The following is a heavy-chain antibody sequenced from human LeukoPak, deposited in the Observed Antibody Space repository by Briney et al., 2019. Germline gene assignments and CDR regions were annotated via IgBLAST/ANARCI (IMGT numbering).Heavy chain of an antibody. CDR3: ARDAATSGTSWFDP. Sequence: ASVKVSCKASGYTFTDYYIHWVRQAPGQGLEWMGWTNPKRGATKYAQKFQGRVTVTRDTAISTAYMELSSLTSDDTAVYSCARDAATSGTSWFDPWGQGTLVTVSS. V-gene: IGHV1-2*02. J-gene: IGHJ5*02. CDR2: TNPKRGAT. CDR1: GYTFTDYY. D-gene: IGHD6-13*01.